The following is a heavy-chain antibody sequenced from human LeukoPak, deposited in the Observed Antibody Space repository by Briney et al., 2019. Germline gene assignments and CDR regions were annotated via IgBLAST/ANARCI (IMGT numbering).Heavy chain of an antibody. J-gene: IGHJ4*02. D-gene: IGHD3-22*01. V-gene: IGHV3-53*01. CDR2: IYSGGST. CDR1: GFTVSSNY. CDR3: ARAVYDSSGYYYRYHFDY. Sequence: GGSLRLSCAASGFTVSSNYMSWVRQAPGKGLEWVSVIYSGGSTYHADSVRGRFTISRDNSKNTVYLQMNSLRAEDTAVYYCARAVYDSSGYYYRYHFDYWGQGTLVTVSS.